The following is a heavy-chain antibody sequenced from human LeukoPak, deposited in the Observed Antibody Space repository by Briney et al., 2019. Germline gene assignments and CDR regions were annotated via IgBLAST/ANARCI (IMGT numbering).Heavy chain of an antibody. D-gene: IGHD4-23*01. V-gene: IGHV4-59*12. J-gene: IGHJ4*02. CDR1: GGFITAYY. CDR3: ARAVGTSRNFFDY. Sequence: PSGTLSLTCTVSGGFITAYYWSWIRQPPGKGLEWIGYVYYSGSTEYNPSLKSRVTISVDTSKNQFSLNLSSVTAADTAMYYCARAVGTSRNFFDYWGQGTLVTVSS. CDR2: VYYSGST.